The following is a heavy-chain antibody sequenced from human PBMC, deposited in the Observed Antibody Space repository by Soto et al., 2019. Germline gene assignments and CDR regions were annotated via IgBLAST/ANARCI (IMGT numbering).Heavy chain of an antibody. CDR2: IYYSGST. CDR3: STQEVGGSYVYTFDP. V-gene: IGHV4-39*02. Sequence: PSQTLSVTWTVSGGSISSISYYRGWIRQPLGKGLEWIGSIYYSGSTFYNPSLKSRVTISVDTSKNHFYLKLSSVTAADTAVYYCSTQEVGGSYVYTFDPWGQGTLVTVSS. J-gene: IGHJ5*02. CDR1: GGSISSISYY. D-gene: IGHD1-26*01.